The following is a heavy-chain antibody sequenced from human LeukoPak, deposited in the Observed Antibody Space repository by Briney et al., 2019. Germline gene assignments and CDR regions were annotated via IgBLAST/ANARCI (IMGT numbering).Heavy chain of an antibody. J-gene: IGHJ4*02. CDR2: IYTSGST. CDR1: GGSISSYY. V-gene: IGHV4-4*07. Sequence: SETLSLTCTVSGGSISSYYWSWIRQPAGKGLEWIGRIYTSGSTNYNPSLKSRVTMSVDRTKNHFSLKLSSVTAADTAVYYCAKVAKYYYGPETYFFFENWGQGTLVTVSS. D-gene: IGHD3-10*01. CDR3: AKVAKYYYGPETYFFFEN.